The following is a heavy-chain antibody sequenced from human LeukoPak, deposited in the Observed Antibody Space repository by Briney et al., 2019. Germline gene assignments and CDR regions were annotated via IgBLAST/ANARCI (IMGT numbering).Heavy chain of an antibody. D-gene: IGHD6-13*01. V-gene: IGHV1-18*01. CDR2: ISAYDGNT. CDR3: ARDGQTYSSSWYRYYYYGMDV. Sequence: ASVKVSCKASGYTFTSYGISWVRQAPGQGLEWMGWISAYDGNTNYAQKLQGRVTMTTDTSTSTAYMELRSLRSDDTAVYYCARDGQTYSSSWYRYYYYGMDVWGQGTTVTVSS. CDR1: GYTFTSYG. J-gene: IGHJ6*02.